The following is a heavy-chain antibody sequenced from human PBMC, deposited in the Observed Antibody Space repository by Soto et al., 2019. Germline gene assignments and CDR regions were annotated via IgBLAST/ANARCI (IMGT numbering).Heavy chain of an antibody. CDR3: ARSRPGYCTNGVCYTRNWFDP. D-gene: IGHD2-8*01. CDR2: MNPNSGNT. CDR1: GYTFTSYD. Sequence: GASVKVSCKASGYTFTSYDINWVRQATGRGLEWMGWMNPNSGNTGYAQKFQGRVTMTRNTSISTAYMELSSLRSEDTAVYYCARSRPGYCTNGVCYTRNWFDPWGQGTLVTVSS. J-gene: IGHJ5*02. V-gene: IGHV1-8*01.